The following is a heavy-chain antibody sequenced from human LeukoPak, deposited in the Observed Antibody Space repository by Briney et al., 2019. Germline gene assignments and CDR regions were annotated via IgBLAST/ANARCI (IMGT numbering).Heavy chain of an antibody. CDR1: GFTFDDYG. CDR2: INWNGGST. D-gene: IGHD3-9*01. Sequence: GGSLRLSCAASGFTFDDYGMSWVRQAPGKGLEWVSGINWNGGSTGYADSVKGRFTISRDNAKNSLYLQMNSLRAEDTALYYCARSPLRYFDWLSAYYFDYWGQGTLVTVSS. CDR3: ARSPLRYFDWLSAYYFDY. J-gene: IGHJ4*02. V-gene: IGHV3-20*04.